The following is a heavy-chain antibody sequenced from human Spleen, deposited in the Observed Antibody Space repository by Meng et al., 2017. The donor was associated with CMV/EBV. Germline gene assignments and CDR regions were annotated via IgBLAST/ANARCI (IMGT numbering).Heavy chain of an antibody. CDR2: IIPILGIA. D-gene: IGHD4/OR15-4a*01. Sequence: SCKASGGTFSSYAISWVRQAPGQGLEWMGGIIPILGIANYAQKFQGRVTITADKSTSTAYMELSSLRSEDTAVYYCARGEDYGWFDTWGQGTLVTVSS. CDR1: GGTFSSYA. V-gene: IGHV1-69*10. J-gene: IGHJ5*02. CDR3: ARGEDYGWFDT.